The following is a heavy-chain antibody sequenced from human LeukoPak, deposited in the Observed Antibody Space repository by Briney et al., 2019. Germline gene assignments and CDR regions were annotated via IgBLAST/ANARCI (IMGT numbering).Heavy chain of an antibody. CDR2: INSDGSTT. CDR1: GFTFSSYW. Sequence: QAGGSLRLSSAASGFTFSSYWMHWVRQAPGKGLVWVSRINSDGSTTNYADSVKGRFTISRDNTKNTLYLQMNSLRAEDTAMYYCATSRTFDYWGQGTLVTVSS. J-gene: IGHJ4*02. CDR3: ATSRTFDY. V-gene: IGHV3-74*01. D-gene: IGHD1-1*01.